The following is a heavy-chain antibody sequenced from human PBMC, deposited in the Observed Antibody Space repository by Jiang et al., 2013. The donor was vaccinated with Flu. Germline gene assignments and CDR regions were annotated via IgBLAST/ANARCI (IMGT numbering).Heavy chain of an antibody. CDR2: IKQDGSEE. Sequence: LSCTASGFTFRSYWMSWVRQAPGKGLEWVANIKQDGSEEYYVDSVKGRFTISRDNARNSLYLQMNSLRAEDTALYYCARRGNSWSFWAFDLWGRGTLVTVSS. D-gene: IGHD6-13*01. CDR1: GFTFRSYW. CDR3: ARRGNSWSFWAFDL. V-gene: IGHV3-7*01. J-gene: IGHJ2*01.